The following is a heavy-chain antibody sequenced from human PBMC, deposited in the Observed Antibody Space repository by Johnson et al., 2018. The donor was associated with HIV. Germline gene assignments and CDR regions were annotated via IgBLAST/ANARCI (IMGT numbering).Heavy chain of an antibody. Sequence: QVQLVESGGGVVQPGRSLRLSCEASGFTFKNYAMHWVRQAPGKGLEWVAVISYEEINNYYADSVTGRFTVSRDNSKNTLYLQMNSLRWEDTDGYYCARGSQERFTIGNAFEIWCQGTMGTVSS. J-gene: IGHJ3*02. CDR1: GFTFKNYA. CDR3: ARGSQERFTIGNAFEI. V-gene: IGHV3-33*05. CDR2: ISYEEINN. D-gene: IGHD5-24*01.